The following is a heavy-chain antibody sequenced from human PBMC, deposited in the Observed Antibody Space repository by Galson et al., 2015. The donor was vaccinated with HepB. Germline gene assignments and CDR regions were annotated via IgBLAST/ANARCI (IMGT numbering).Heavy chain of an antibody. CDR3: ARRAVTIFGVVIGYDY. D-gene: IGHD3-3*01. V-gene: IGHV1-69-2*01. J-gene: IGHJ4*02. CDR2: VDPEDGET. CDR1: GYTFTDYY. Sequence: VKVSCKVSGYTFTDYYMHWVQQAPGKGLEWMGLVDPEDGETIYAEKFQGRVTITADTSTDTAYLQWSSLKASDTAMYYCARRAVTIFGVVIGYDYWGQGTLVTVSS.